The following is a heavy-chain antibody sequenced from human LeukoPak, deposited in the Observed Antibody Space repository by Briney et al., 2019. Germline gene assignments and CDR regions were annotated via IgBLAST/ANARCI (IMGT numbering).Heavy chain of an antibody. CDR1: GYTLTGYY. J-gene: IGHJ4*02. CDR2: INPNSGGT. V-gene: IGHV1-2*02. CDR3: AREGPGYYDSSGYYHFDY. D-gene: IGHD3-22*01. Sequence: GASVKVSCKASGYTLTGYYMHWVRQAPGQGLEWMGWINPNSGGTNYAQKFQGRVTMTRDTSISTAYMELSRLRSDDTAVYYCAREGPGYYDSSGYYHFDYWGQGTLVTVSS.